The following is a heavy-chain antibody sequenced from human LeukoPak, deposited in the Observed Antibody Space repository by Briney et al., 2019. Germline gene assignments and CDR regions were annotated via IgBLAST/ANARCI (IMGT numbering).Heavy chain of an antibody. CDR3: ARAYCSGGSCYYFDY. V-gene: IGHV1-69*13. Sequence: SVKVSCKASGGTFSGYAISWVRQAPGQGLEWMGGIIPIFGTANYAQKFQGRVTITADESTSTAYMELSSLRSEDTAVYYCARAYCSGGSCYYFDYWGQGTLVTVSS. CDR1: GGTFSGYA. D-gene: IGHD2-15*01. J-gene: IGHJ4*02. CDR2: IIPIFGTA.